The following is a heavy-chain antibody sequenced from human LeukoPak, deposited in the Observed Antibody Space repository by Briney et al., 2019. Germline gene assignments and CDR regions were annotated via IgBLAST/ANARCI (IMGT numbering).Heavy chain of an antibody. Sequence: ASVKVSCKASGYTFTSYGISWVRQAPGQGLEWMGWISAYNGNTNYAQKLQGRVTMTTDTSTSTACMELRSLRSDDTAVYYCARDGAYGYVWGSYRYISPTFDYWGQGTLVTVSS. J-gene: IGHJ4*02. CDR2: ISAYNGNT. D-gene: IGHD3-16*02. CDR1: GYTFTSYG. V-gene: IGHV1-18*01. CDR3: ARDGAYGYVWGSYRYISPTFDY.